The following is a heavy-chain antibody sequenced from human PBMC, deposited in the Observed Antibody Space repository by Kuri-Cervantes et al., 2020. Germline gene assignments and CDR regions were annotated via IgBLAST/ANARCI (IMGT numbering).Heavy chain of an antibody. CDR3: ATSLAAADVSWFDP. J-gene: IGHJ5*02. CDR2: ISAYNGNT. V-gene: IGHV1-18*04. Sequence: ASVKVSCKASGYTFTGYYMHWVRQAPGQGLEWMGWISAYNGNTNYAQKLQGRVTITADESTSTAYMELSSLRSEDTAVYYCATSLAAADVSWFDPWGQGTLVTVSS. CDR1: GYTFTGYY. D-gene: IGHD6-13*01.